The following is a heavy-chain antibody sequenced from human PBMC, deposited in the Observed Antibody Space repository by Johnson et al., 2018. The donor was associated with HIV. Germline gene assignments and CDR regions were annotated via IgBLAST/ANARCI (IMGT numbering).Heavy chain of an antibody. D-gene: IGHD6-6*01. J-gene: IGHJ3*01. CDR1: GFTFDDYG. V-gene: IGHV3-11*01. CDR3: ATARRAIDV. CDR2: ITSGDTTV. Sequence: QVQLVESGGGVVRPGGSLRLSCAASGFTFDDYGMSWIRQAPGKGLEWLAYITSGDTTVYYADSVRGRFTISRDNAKNALYLQMNSLRAEDPAVYYCATARRAIDVWGQGTMATVSS.